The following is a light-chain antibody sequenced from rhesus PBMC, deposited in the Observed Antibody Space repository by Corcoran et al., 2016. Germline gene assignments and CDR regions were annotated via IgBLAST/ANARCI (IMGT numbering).Light chain of an antibody. CDR3: QQYSSRPFT. Sequence: DIQMTQSPSSLSASVGDTVTITCRASQGISSWLAWYQQKPGKAPKPLIDKASSLQSGVPSRFSGSGTGTDVTLTISSLQSEDFATYYCQQYSSRPFTFGPGTKLDIK. J-gene: IGKJ3*01. V-gene: IGKV1-22*01. CDR2: KAS. CDR1: QGISSW.